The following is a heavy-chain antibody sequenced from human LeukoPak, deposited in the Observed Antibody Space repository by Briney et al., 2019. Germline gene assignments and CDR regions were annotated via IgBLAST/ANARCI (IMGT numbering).Heavy chain of an antibody. CDR2: IYHSGST. J-gene: IGHJ4*02. V-gene: IGHV4-38-2*01. D-gene: IGHD3-3*01. Sequence: SETMSLTCAVSGYSISSDYYWGWIRQPPGKGLEWIGTIYHSGSTYLNPSLKSRVTISVDTSKNQFSLNLNSVTAADTAVYYCTSGPNFYYFDYWGQGTLVTVSS. CDR1: GYSISSDYY. CDR3: TSGPNFYYFDY.